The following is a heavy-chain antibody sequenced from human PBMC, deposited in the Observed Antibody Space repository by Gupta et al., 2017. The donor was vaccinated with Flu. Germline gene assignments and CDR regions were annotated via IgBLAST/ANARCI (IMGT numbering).Heavy chain of an antibody. CDR3: AKDKNKALVVTATELDS. Sequence: MHWVRQVPGKGLEWVSGVNWNSGTKVYADSVKGRITISRDNVNKSLYLQMNSLRAEDTALYYCAKDKNKALVVTATELDSWGQGTRVTVSS. J-gene: IGHJ4*02. V-gene: IGHV3-9*01. CDR2: VNWNSGTK. D-gene: IGHD2-21*02.